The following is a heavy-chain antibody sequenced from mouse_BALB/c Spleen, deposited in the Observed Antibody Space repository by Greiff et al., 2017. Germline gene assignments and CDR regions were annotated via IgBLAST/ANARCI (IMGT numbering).Heavy chain of an antibody. CDR2: INSNGGST. Sequence: EVMLVESGGGLVKLGGSLKLSCAASGFTFSSYYMSWVRQTPEKRLELVAAINSNGGSTYYPDTVKGRFTISRDNAKNTLYLQMSSLKSEDTALYYCARHVEYYGSSPCVDYRGQGTTLTESS. J-gene: IGHJ2*01. D-gene: IGHD1-1*01. CDR1: GFTFSSYY. V-gene: IGHV5-6-2*01. CDR3: ARHVEYYGSSPCVDY.